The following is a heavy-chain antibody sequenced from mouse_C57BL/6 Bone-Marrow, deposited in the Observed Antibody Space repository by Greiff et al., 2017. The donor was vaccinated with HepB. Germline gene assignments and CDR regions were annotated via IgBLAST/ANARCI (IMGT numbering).Heavy chain of an antibody. Sequence: EVKLMESGGGLVKPGGSLKLSCAASGFTFSDYGMHWVRQAPEKGLEWVAYISSGSSTIYYADTVKGRFTISRDNAKNTLFLQMTSLRSEETAMYYCASIYSGYYAMDYWGQGTSVTVSS. CDR2: ISSGSSTI. CDR3: ASIYSGYYAMDY. V-gene: IGHV5-17*01. CDR1: GFTFSDYG. D-gene: IGHD2-1*01. J-gene: IGHJ4*01.